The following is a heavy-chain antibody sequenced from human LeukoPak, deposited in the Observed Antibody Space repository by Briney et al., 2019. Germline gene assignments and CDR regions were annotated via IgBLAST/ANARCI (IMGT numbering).Heavy chain of an antibody. Sequence: GASVKVSCKASGYTFTSYGISWVRQAPRQGLEWMGWISAYNGNTNYAQKLQGRVTMTTDTSTSTAYMELRSLRSDDTAVYYCARDDFWSGYYREFDYWGQGTLITVSS. CDR1: GYTFTSYG. CDR2: ISAYNGNT. D-gene: IGHD3-3*01. J-gene: IGHJ4*02. V-gene: IGHV1-18*01. CDR3: ARDDFWSGYYREFDY.